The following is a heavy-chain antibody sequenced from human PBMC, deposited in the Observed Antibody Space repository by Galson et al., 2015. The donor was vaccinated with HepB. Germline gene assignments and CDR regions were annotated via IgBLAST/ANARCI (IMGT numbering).Heavy chain of an antibody. J-gene: IGHJ3*02. Sequence: SLRLSCAASGFTFSSYSMNWVRQAPGKGLEWVSYISSSSSTIYYADSVKGRFTISRDNAKNSLYLQMNSLRAEDTAVYYCARDSNYYYDSSGVNAFDIWGQGTMVTVSS. CDR2: ISSSSSTI. D-gene: IGHD3-22*01. CDR3: ARDSNYYYDSSGVNAFDI. CDR1: GFTFSSYS. V-gene: IGHV3-48*04.